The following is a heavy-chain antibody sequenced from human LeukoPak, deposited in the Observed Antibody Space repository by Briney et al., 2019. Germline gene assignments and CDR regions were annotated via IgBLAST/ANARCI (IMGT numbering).Heavy chain of an antibody. J-gene: IGHJ4*02. D-gene: IGHD2-2*01. Sequence: GGSLRLSCAASGFTFSSYSMNWVRQAPGKGLEWVSSISSSNSYIYNADSVKGRFTISRDNAKNSLYLQMNSLRAEDTAVYYCAREPVVPAAKLDYWGQGTLVTVSS. CDR2: ISSSNSYI. V-gene: IGHV3-21*01. CDR1: GFTFSSYS. CDR3: AREPVVPAAKLDY.